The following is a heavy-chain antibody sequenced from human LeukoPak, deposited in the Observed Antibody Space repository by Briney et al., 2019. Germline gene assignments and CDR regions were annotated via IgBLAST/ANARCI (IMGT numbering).Heavy chain of an antibody. CDR3: ARDAIFGVVTPGDV. Sequence: SETLSLTCTVSGGSISSYYWSWIRQPAGKGLEWIGRIYTSGSTNYNPSLKSRVTMSVDTSKNQFSLKLSSVTAADTAVYYCARDAIFGVVTPGDVWGKGTTVTVSS. CDR2: IYTSGST. V-gene: IGHV4-4*07. J-gene: IGHJ6*04. D-gene: IGHD3-3*01. CDR1: GGSISSYY.